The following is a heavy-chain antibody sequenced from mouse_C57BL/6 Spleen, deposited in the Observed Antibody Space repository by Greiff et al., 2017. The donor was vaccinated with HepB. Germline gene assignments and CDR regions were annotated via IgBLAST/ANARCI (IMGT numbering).Heavy chain of an antibody. V-gene: IGHV1-80*01. J-gene: IGHJ2*01. CDR2: IYPGDGDT. Sequence: VQLQQSGAELVKPGASVKISCKASGYAFSSYWMNWVKQRPGKGLEWIGQIYPGDGDTNYNGKFKGKATLTADKSSSTAYMQLSSLTSEDSAVYFCARDDYAPDYFDYWGQGTTLTVSS. CDR3: ARDDYAPDYFDY. D-gene: IGHD2-4*01. CDR1: GYAFSSYW.